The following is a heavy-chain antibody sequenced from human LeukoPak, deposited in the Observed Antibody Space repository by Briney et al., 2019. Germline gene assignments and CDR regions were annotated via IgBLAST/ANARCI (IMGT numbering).Heavy chain of an antibody. V-gene: IGHV3-23*01. CDR1: GLPFTTYG. J-gene: IGHJ4*02. CDR3: ARGRWRKGDGYNYYFDY. CDR2: ISSDGGST. Sequence: GGSLTLSWAASGLPFTTYGMTWVRQAPGKGVEWVSTISSDGGSTYYADSVKGRFTISRDNSKNTLYLQMNSLRAEDTAVYYCARGRWRKGDGYNYYFDYWGQGTLVTVSS. D-gene: IGHD5-24*01.